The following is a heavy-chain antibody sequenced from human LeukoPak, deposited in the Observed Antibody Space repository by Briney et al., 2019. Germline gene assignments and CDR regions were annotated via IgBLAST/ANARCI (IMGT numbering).Heavy chain of an antibody. D-gene: IGHD2-15*01. J-gene: IGHJ2*01. V-gene: IGHV4-34*01. CDR2: VYHSGST. Sequence: SETLSLTCAVYGGSFSGYYWSWIRQPPGKGLEWIGEVYHSGSTNYNPSLKSRVTISVDTSKNQFSLKLSSVTAADTAVYYCARATYCSGGNCYKLRYFDLWGRGTLVTVSS. CDR1: GGSFSGYY. CDR3: ARATYCSGGNCYKLRYFDL.